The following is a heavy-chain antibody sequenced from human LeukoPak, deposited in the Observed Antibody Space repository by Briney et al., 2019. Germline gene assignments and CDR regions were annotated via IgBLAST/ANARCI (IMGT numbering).Heavy chain of an antibody. J-gene: IGHJ4*02. V-gene: IGHV3-23*01. CDR2: ISASGSST. D-gene: IGHD2-2*01. CDR1: GFTFGSYA. CDR3: ATRNGVVPVEDY. Sequence: GGSLRLSCAASGFTFGSYAMSWVRQAPGKALEWVSAISASGSSTYYADSVKGQLTISRDNSKNTLYLQMNSLRAEDTAVYYCATRNGVVPVEDYWGQGTLVTVSS.